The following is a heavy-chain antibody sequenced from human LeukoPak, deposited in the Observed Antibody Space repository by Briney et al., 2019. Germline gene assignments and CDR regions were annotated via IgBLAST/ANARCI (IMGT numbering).Heavy chain of an antibody. V-gene: IGHV4-4*07. D-gene: IGHD6-13*01. CDR1: GGSISSYY. CDR3: ARDRRSSPSYYYYYMDV. Sequence: SETLSLTCTVSGGSISSYYWSWIRQPAGKGLEWIGRIYTSESTNYNPSLKSRVTMSVDTSKNQFSLKLSSVTAADTAVYYCARDRRSSPSYYYYYMDVWGKGTTVTVSS. CDR2: IYTSEST. J-gene: IGHJ6*03.